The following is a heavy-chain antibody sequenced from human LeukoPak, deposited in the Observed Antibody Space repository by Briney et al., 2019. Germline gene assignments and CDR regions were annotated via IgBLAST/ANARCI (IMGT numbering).Heavy chain of an antibody. CDR2: ISAYNGNT. Sequence: ASVKVSCKASGYTFTSYGISWVRQAPGQGLEWMGWISAYNGNTNYAQKLQGRVTMTTDTSTSTAYMELRSLRSDDTAVYYCARGAYYYDSSGYIRYFDLWGRGTLVTVSS. V-gene: IGHV1-18*01. J-gene: IGHJ2*01. CDR1: GYTFTSYG. D-gene: IGHD3-22*01. CDR3: ARGAYYYDSSGYIRYFDL.